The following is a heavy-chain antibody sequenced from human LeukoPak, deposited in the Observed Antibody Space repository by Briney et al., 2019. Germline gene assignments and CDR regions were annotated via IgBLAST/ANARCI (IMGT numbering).Heavy chain of an antibody. D-gene: IGHD5-18*01. CDR3: ARRTGQLWFRYYYYYMDV. V-gene: IGHV4-34*01. Sequence: SETLSLTCAVYGGSFSGYYWSWIRQPPGKGLEWIGEINHSGSTNYNPSLKSRVTISVDTSKNQFSLKLSSVTAADTAVYYCARRTGQLWFRYYYYYMDVWGKGTTVTISS. CDR1: GGSFSGYY. CDR2: INHSGST. J-gene: IGHJ6*03.